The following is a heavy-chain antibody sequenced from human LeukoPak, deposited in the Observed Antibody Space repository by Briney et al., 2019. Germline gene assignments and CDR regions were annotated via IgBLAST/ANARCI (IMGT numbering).Heavy chain of an antibody. CDR1: GGTFSSYT. D-gene: IGHD5-18*01. V-gene: IGHV1-69*02. CDR3: ARGGYGYPFDY. J-gene: IGHJ4*02. CDR2: IIPILGIA. Sequence: GASVKVSCKASGGTFSSYTISWVRQAPGQGLEWMGRIIPILGIANYAQKFQGRVTSTADKSTSTAYMELSSLRSEDTAVYYCARGGYGYPFDYWGQGTLVTVSS.